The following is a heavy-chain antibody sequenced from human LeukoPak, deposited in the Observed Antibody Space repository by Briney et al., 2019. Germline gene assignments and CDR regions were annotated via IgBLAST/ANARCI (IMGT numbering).Heavy chain of an antibody. CDR1: GFTFSSYA. D-gene: IGHD6-19*01. J-gene: IGHJ4*02. CDR2: ISGSGGST. CDR3: ASPGQWDY. V-gene: IGHV3-23*01. Sequence: PGGSLRLSCAASGFTFSSYAMSWVRQAPGKGLGWVSAISGSGGSTCYADSVKGRFTISRDNSRNTLYLQMNSLRTEDTAVYYWASPGQWDYWGQGTLVTVSS.